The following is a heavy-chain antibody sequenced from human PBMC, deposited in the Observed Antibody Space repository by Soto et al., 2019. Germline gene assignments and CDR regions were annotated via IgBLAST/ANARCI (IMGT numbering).Heavy chain of an antibody. Sequence: QMQLQESGPGLVKPSETLSLTCTVSGGSISSGDYYWTWVRQHPGKGLEWIGYIYASGRTYYTPSLKRRVSISVDTSKNQFSLTLSSVAAADTAVYYCARIPTFYGILGGSDETWGQGILVTVSS. V-gene: IGHV4-31*03. CDR2: IYASGRT. CDR3: ARIPTFYGILGGSDET. D-gene: IGHD3-9*01. CDR1: GGSISSGDYY. J-gene: IGHJ4*02.